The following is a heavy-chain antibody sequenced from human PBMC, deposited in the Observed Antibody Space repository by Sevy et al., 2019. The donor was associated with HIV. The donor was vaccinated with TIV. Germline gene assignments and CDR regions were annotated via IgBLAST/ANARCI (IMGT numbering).Heavy chain of an antibody. CDR1: GFTFSDYY. J-gene: IGHJ4*02. CDR2: ISSSGSTI. CDR3: ARDRLRITMVRGVLFDY. Sequence: GGSLRLSCAASGFTFSDYYMSWIRQAPGNGLEWVSYISSSGSTIYYADSVKGRFTISRDNAKNSLYLQMNSLRAEDTAVYYCARDRLRITMVRGVLFDYWGQGTLVTVSS. D-gene: IGHD3-10*01. V-gene: IGHV3-11*01.